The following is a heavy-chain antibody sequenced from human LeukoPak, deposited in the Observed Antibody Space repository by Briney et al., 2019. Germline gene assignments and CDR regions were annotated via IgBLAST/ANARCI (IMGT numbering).Heavy chain of an antibody. D-gene: IGHD2-2*01. V-gene: IGHV3-30-3*01. CDR1: GFTFSSYA. CDR2: ISYDGSNK. Sequence: PGGSLRLSCAASGFTFSSYAMHWVRQAPGKGLEWVAVISYDGSNKYYADSVKGRFTISRDNSKNTLYLQMNSLRAEDTAVYYCARDWDIVVVPAAMDYYYGMDVWGQGTTVTVSS. CDR3: ARDWDIVVVPAAMDYYYGMDV. J-gene: IGHJ6*02.